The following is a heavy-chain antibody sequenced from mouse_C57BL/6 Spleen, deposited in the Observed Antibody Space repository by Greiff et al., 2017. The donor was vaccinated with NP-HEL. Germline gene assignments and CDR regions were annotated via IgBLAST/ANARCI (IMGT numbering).Heavy chain of an antibody. CDR2: ISSGSSTI. D-gene: IGHD1-1*01. J-gene: IGHJ4*01. V-gene: IGHV5-17*01. Sequence: DVKLVESGGGLVKPGGSLKLSCAASGFTFSDYGMHWVRQAPEKGLEWVAYISSGSSTIYYADTVKGRFTISRDNAKNTLVLQMTSLRSEDTAMYYCARRNYYGSSPYYAMDYWGQGTSVTVSS. CDR1: GFTFSDYG. CDR3: ARRNYYGSSPYYAMDY.